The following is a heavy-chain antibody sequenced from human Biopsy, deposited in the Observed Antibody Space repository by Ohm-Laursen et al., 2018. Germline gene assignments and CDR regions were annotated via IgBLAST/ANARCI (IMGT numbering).Heavy chain of an antibody. Sequence: SQTLSLTWTVSGGSISSYYWNWIRQPPGKGLEWIGYIYYSGTTDYNPSLKSRVTMSVNTSKKQFSLRLSSVTAADTAVYYCASAGYNPDWNFDLWGRGTRVTVSS. CDR1: GGSISSYY. CDR2: IYYSGTT. D-gene: IGHD5-24*01. J-gene: IGHJ2*01. CDR3: ASAGYNPDWNFDL. V-gene: IGHV4-59*12.